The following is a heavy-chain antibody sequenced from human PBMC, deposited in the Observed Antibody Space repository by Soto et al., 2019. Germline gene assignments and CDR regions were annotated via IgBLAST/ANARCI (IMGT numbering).Heavy chain of an antibody. V-gene: IGHV4-59*01. D-gene: IGHD2-2*01. CDR3: ARDGCSSTSCYPPYYYYGMDV. CDR1: GGSISSYY. J-gene: IGHJ6*02. Sequence: QVQLQESGPGLVKPADTLSLTCTVSGGSISSYYWSWIRQTPGKGLEWIGYIYYSGSTNYNPSLKSRVTLSVDTSKNQFSLKLSSVTAADTAVYDCARDGCSSTSCYPPYYYYGMDVWGQGTTVTVSS. CDR2: IYYSGST.